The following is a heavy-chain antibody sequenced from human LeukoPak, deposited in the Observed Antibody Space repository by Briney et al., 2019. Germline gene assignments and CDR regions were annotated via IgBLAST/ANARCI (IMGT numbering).Heavy chain of an antibody. CDR3: ARFGAIAEAGDAFDI. CDR1: GGSISSSSYY. CDR2: IYYSGST. V-gene: IGHV4-39*07. Sequence: SETLSLTCTVSGGSISSSSYYWGWIRQPPGKGLEWIGSIYYSGSTYYNPSLKSRVTISVDTSKNQFSLKLSSVTAADTAVYYCARFGAIAEAGDAFDIWGQGTMVTVSS. D-gene: IGHD6-13*01. J-gene: IGHJ3*02.